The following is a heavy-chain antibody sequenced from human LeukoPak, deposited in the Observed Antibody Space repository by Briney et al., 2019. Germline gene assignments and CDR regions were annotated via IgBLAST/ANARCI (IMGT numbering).Heavy chain of an antibody. CDR1: GGSFSGYY. Sequence: SETLSLTCAVYGGSFSGYYWSWIRQPPGKGLEWIGEINHSGSTNYNPSLKSRVTISVDTSKNQFSLKLSSVTAADTVVYYCARALVGELVFDIWGQGTMVTASS. CDR3: ARALVGELVFDI. J-gene: IGHJ3*02. V-gene: IGHV4-34*01. D-gene: IGHD1-26*01. CDR2: INHSGST.